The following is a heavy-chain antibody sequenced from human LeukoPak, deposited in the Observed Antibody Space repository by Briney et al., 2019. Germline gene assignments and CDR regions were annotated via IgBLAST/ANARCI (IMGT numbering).Heavy chain of an antibody. CDR3: ARQWRDGDWFDP. CDR1: GYSISSGYY. J-gene: IGHJ5*02. V-gene: IGHV4-38-2*01. D-gene: IGHD6-19*01. CDR2: IT. Sequence: SETLSLTCAVSGYSISSGYYWGWIRQPPGKGLEWIGSITYYNPSPKSRVTISVDTSKNQFSLKLSSVTAADTAVYYCARQWRDGDWFDPWGQGTLVTVSS.